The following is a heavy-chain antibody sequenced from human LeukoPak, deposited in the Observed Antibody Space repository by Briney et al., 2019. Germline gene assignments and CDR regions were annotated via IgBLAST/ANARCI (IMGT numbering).Heavy chain of an antibody. V-gene: IGHV3-23*01. CDR1: GFTFSSYA. D-gene: IGHD6-13*01. J-gene: IGHJ4*02. Sequence: PGGSLRLSCAASGFTFSSYAMSWVRQAPGKGLEWVSAISGSGGSTYYADSVKGRFTISRDNSKNTLYLQMNSLRAEDTAVYYCAKAARGYEYSSSWYVTNPYFDYWGQGTLVTVSS. CDR3: AKAARGYEYSSSWYVTNPYFDY. CDR2: ISGSGGST.